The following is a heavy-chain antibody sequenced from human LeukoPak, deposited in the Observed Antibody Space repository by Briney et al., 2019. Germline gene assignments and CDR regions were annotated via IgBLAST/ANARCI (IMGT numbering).Heavy chain of an antibody. V-gene: IGHV4-59*01. Sequence: SETLSLTCAVSDDSITMYYWTWIRQPPGKGLEWIGYVDHTGSTKFNPSLNGRVSISRDTSNNFFSLRLRSVTAADTAVYFCARGRVSSSTWYSTYYYFFYMDFWGKGTTVTISS. CDR2: VDHTGST. CDR3: ARGRVSSSTWYSTYYYFFYMDF. D-gene: IGHD4-11*01. J-gene: IGHJ6*03. CDR1: DDSITMYY.